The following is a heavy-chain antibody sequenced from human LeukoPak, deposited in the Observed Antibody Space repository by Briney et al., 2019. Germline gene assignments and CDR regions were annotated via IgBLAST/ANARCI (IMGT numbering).Heavy chain of an antibody. CDR1: GGSISSSNYN. CDR3: ARSPLLYSSTWYVNWFDP. V-gene: IGHV4-39*01. J-gene: IGHJ5*02. Sequence: SETLSLTCTVSGGSISSSNYNWGWIRQPPGKGLEWIGSIYYSGSTYYNPSLKSRVTISVDTSKNQLSLKLSFVTAADTAVYYCARSPLLYSSTWYVNWFDPWGQGTLVTVSS. D-gene: IGHD6-13*01. CDR2: IYYSGST.